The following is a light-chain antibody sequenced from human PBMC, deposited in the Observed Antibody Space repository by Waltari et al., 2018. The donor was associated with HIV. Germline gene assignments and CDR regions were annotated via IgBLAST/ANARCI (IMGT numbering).Light chain of an antibody. CDR2: EVS. J-gene: IGLJ2*01. Sequence: QSALTQPPPLSASPGPPITLSCTGTSSDVGRYTLVSWYQQHPGKAPKLMIYEVSKRPSGVSNRFSGSKSGNTASLTISGLQAEDEADYYCCSYAGSSTPVVFGGGTKLTVL. CDR1: SSDVGRYTL. CDR3: CSYAGSSTPVV. V-gene: IGLV2-23*02.